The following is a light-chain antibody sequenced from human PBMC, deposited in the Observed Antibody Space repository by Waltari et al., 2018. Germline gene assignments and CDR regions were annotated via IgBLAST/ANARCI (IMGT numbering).Light chain of an antibody. CDR2: EVS. Sequence: QSALTQPATVSGTLGQSIAISCTGTSNDVGTYNLVSWYQQYPGKAPKPVIYEVSKRTSGSPFRFSGSKSGDTAYLTISGVQAEDEADYYCCSYAGSRVLVFGGGTKLTVV. J-gene: IGLJ3*02. CDR3: CSYAGSRVLV. V-gene: IGLV2-23*02. CDR1: SNDVGTYNL.